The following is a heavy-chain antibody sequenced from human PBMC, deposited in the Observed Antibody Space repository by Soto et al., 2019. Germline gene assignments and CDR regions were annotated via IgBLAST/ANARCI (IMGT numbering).Heavy chain of an antibody. CDR3: AKEGYCTNGVCHNWFDP. V-gene: IGHV3-23*01. CDR2: ISGSGGST. CDR1: GFTFSSYA. J-gene: IGHJ5*02. Sequence: GGSLRLSCAASGFTFSSYAMSWVRQAPGKGLEWVSAISGSGGSTYYADSVKGRFTISRDNSKNTLYLQMNSLRAEDTAVYYCAKEGYCTNGVCHNWFDPWGQGTLVTVSS. D-gene: IGHD2-8*01.